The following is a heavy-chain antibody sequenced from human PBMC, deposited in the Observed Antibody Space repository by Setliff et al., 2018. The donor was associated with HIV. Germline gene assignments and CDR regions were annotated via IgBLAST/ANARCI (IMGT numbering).Heavy chain of an antibody. CDR2: IFYSGST. D-gene: IGHD6-13*01. Sequence: SETLSLTCAASGYSINSGFSRAWIRQPPGQGPQWIGSIFYSGSTYYNPSLKSRPTISVDTSKNQFFLKLTSVTAADTAVYFCAREGQQLARSFDFWGQGSQVTVSS. V-gene: IGHV4-38-2*02. J-gene: IGHJ4*02. CDR3: AREGQQLARSFDF. CDR1: GYSINSGFS.